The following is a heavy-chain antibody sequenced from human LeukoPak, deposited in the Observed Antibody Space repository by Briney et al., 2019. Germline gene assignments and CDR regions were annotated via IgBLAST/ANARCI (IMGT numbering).Heavy chain of an antibody. CDR3: ARHYPHSCSSGTCALGLGP. Sequence: SETLSLTCTDSGGSTSPYYWSWIRQPPGKEPEWIGYIYFSWSPVHRPSLKSRVTISVDTSKNQFSLTLSAVTATDTAVYYCARHYPHSCSSGTCALGLGPWGQRTLVTVSS. CDR1: GGSTSPYY. CDR2: IYFSWSP. V-gene: IGHV4-59*08. J-gene: IGHJ5*02. D-gene: IGHD2-15*01.